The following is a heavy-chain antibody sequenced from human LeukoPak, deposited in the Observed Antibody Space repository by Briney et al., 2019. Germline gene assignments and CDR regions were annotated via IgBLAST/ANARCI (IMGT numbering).Heavy chain of an antibody. J-gene: IGHJ5*01. Sequence: SETLSLTCTVSGYAIASGGFSWNWIRQPPGKGLEWIGCIYDRGPAYYDPSLKSRFTISVDRPKNQFFLNVTSLTAADTAVYYCARSRQASGLFNSWGQGTLVVVSS. CDR1: GYAIASGGFS. CDR3: ARSRQASGLFNS. CDR2: IYDRGPA. D-gene: IGHD3-10*01. V-gene: IGHV4-30-2*01.